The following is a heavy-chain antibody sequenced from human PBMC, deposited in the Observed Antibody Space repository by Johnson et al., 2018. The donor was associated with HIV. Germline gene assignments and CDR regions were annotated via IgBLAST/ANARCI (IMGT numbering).Heavy chain of an antibody. CDR1: GFTFSSYW. CDR2: INSDGSST. J-gene: IGHJ3*02. V-gene: IGHV3-74*01. D-gene: IGHD7-27*01. Sequence: VQLVESGGGLVQPGGSLRLSCAASGFTFSSYWMHWVRQAPGKGLVWVSRINSDGSSTSYADSVKGRFTISRDNAKNTLYLQMNSLRAEDTAVYYCASSALGSMGAFDIWGQGTMVTVSS. CDR3: ASSALGSMGAFDI.